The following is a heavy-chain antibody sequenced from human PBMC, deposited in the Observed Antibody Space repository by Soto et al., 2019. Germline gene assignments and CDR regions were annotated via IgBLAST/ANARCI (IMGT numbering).Heavy chain of an antibody. Sequence: SETLSLTCSVSGASIGSGDDYWTWIRQSPGKGLEWIGYISDSGSTFYNPSLRSRLTIALDTSKNHFSLKLNSVTAADTAVYYCAKYHPPEFDPWGQGTPVTVSS. CDR3: AKYHPPEFDP. CDR2: ISDSGST. V-gene: IGHV4-30-4*08. J-gene: IGHJ5*02. CDR1: GASIGSGDDY. D-gene: IGHD2-2*01.